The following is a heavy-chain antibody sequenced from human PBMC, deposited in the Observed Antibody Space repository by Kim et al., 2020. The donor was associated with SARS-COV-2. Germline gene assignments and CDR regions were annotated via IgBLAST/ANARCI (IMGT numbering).Heavy chain of an antibody. V-gene: IGHV4-59*09. D-gene: IGHD3-16*01. Sequence: SNPSRKSRVTISVETAKNQFSRKVGCVTAADTAVYYCARGWLTAPNWFDPWGQGTLVTVSS. J-gene: IGHJ5*02. CDR3: ARGWLTAPNWFDP.